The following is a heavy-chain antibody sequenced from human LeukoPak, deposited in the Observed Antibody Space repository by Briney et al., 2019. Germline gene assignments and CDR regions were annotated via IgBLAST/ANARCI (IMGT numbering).Heavy chain of an antibody. CDR3: ARRSYPTDAFDI. CDR1: GFTFSDYY. J-gene: IGHJ3*02. Sequence: GGSLRLSCAASGFTFSDYYMSWIRQAPGKGLEWVSYISSSSSYTNYADSVKGRFNISRDNAKNSLYLQMNSLRAEDTAVYYCARRSYPTDAFDIWGQGTMVTVSS. CDR2: ISSSSSYT. D-gene: IGHD1-26*01. V-gene: IGHV3-11*03.